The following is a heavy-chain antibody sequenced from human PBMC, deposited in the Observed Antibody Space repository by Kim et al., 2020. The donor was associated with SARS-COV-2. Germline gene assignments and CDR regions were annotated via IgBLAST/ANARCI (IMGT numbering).Heavy chain of an antibody. CDR3: ARDRGYSYGIDY. CDR2: IYYSGST. Sequence: SETLSLTCTVSGGSISSYYWSWIRQPPGKGLEWIGYIYYSGSTNYNPSLKSRVTISVDTSKNQFSLKLSSVTAADTAVYYCARDRGYSYGIDYWGQGTLVTVSS. CDR1: GGSISSYY. V-gene: IGHV4-59*01. J-gene: IGHJ4*02. D-gene: IGHD5-18*01.